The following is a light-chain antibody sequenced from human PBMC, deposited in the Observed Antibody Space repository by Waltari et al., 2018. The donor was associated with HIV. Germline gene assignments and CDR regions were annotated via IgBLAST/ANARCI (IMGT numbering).Light chain of an antibody. J-gene: IGLJ2*01. V-gene: IGLV2-8*01. Sequence: QSALTQPPSASGSLGQSVTISCTGTKSDIGGYNHVSWYQQHPGKAPKLIIFEVTRRPSGVPDRFSGAKSGNTAYLTVSGLQPDDEADYHCSSYAGNNRGVFGGGTKLTV. CDR2: EVT. CDR1: KSDIGGYNH. CDR3: SSYAGNNRGV.